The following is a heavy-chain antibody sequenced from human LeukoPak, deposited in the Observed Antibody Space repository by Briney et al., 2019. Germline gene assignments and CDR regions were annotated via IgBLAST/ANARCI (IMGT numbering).Heavy chain of an antibody. CDR2: IWYDGSNK. CDR1: GFTFSSYG. D-gene: IGHD6-6*01. V-gene: IGHV3-33*01. CDR3: ARGTYRSSSPSIGMPYYLDY. Sequence: PGGSLRLSCAASGFTFSSYGMHWVRQAPGKGLEWVAVIWYDGSNKYYADSVKGRFTISRDNSKNTLYLQMNSLRAEDTAVYFCARGTYRSSSPSIGMPYYLDYWGQGILVTVSS. J-gene: IGHJ4*02.